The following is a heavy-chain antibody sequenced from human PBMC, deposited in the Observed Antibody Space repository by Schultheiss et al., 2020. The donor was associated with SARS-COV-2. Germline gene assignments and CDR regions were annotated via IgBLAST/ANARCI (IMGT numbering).Heavy chain of an antibody. CDR2: ISGSGGST. Sequence: GGSLRLSCAASGFNFSSYAMNWVRQAPGKGLEWVSAISGSGGSTYYADSVKGRFTISRDNSKNTLYLQMNSLRAEDTAVYFCARDGVKSYGMDVWGQGTTVTVSS. D-gene: IGHD3-10*01. V-gene: IGHV3-23*01. CDR1: GFNFSSYA. J-gene: IGHJ6*02. CDR3: ARDGVKSYGMDV.